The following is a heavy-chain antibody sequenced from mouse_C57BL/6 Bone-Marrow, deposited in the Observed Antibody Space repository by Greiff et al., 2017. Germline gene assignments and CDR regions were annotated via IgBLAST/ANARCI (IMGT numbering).Heavy chain of an antibody. CDR2: IDPSDSYT. D-gene: IGHD2-2*01. CDR1: GYTFTSYW. J-gene: IGHJ3*01. Sequence: QVQLQQPGAELVKPGASVKLSCKASGYTFTSYWMQWVKQRPGQGLEWIGEIDPSDSYTNYNQKFKGKATLTVDTSSSTAYMQLSSLTSEDSAVYYCARQGLRRGAYWGQGTLVTVSA. CDR3: ARQGLRRGAY. V-gene: IGHV1-50*01.